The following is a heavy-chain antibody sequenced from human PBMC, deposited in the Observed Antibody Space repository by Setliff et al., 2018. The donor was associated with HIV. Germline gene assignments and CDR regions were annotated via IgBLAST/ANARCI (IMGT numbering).Heavy chain of an antibody. CDR2: IYHTGST. J-gene: IGHJ5*01. V-gene: IGHV4-31*03. CDR3: ARYDMPSSHSSGYYYDS. D-gene: IGHD3-22*01. Sequence: SETLSLTCTVSGGSISSRDYFWGWIRQPPGKGLEPPGRGLEWIGHIYHTGSTYYNPSLKSRVTISVDTSKNQFSLKLNSVTAADTAIYYCARYDMPSSHSSGYYYDSWGQGALVTVS. CDR1: GGSISSRDYF.